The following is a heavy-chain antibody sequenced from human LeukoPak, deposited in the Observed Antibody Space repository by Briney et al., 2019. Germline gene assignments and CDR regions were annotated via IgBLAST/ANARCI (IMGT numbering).Heavy chain of an antibody. CDR1: GFTVRNNY. CDR3: AKAHPPPLYFDGPGWFDP. V-gene: IGHV3-53*01. D-gene: IGHD3-9*01. Sequence: PGGSLRLSCAASGFTVRNNYVTWVRQAPGKGLEWVSIIYSGDSTSYADSVKGRFTISRDNSKNTLYLQMNSLRAEDTAVYYCAKAHPPPLYFDGPGWFDPWGQGTLVTVSS. J-gene: IGHJ5*02. CDR2: IYSGDST.